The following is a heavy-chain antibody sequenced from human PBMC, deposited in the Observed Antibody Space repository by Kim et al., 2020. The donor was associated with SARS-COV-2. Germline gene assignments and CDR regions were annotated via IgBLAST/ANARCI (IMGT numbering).Heavy chain of an antibody. V-gene: IGHV3-13*01. J-gene: IGHJ3*01. CDR2: IDTGGET. D-gene: IGHD3-10*01. CDR3: LGNGSGGLSYDVYD. CDR1: GFTFKSHG. Sequence: GGSLRLSCAASGFTFKSHGMHWVRQAMGKGLEWVSLIDTGGETNYHAAAVRRLTTTRGDTNNTFHLQMRSLVGADDSAFYFLGNGSGGLSYDVYDWG.